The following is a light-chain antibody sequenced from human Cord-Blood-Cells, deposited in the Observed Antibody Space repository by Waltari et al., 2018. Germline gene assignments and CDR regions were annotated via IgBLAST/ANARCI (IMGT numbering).Light chain of an antibody. CDR3: QQYNNWPFT. Sequence: EILLTQSQPTLSVSPGERATLSCRASQSVSSNLAWYQQKPGQAPRLLIYGASTRATGIPARFSGSGSGTEFTLTISSLQSEDFAVYYCQQYNNWPFTFGPGTKVDIK. J-gene: IGKJ3*01. V-gene: IGKV3-15*01. CDR1: QSVSSN. CDR2: GAS.